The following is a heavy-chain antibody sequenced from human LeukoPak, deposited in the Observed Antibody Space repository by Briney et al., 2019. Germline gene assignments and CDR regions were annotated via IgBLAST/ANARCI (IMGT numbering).Heavy chain of an antibody. D-gene: IGHD3-10*01. CDR1: GFIFRSYW. CDR3: ARDYYGSGSYYTSNYYYGMDV. J-gene: IGHJ6*02. V-gene: IGHV3-7*01. Sequence: GGSLRLSCAASGFIFRSYWMGWVRQAPGKGLEWVANIKPDGRKKTPLYFVQGRFTISRDNPNNSLYLQLNSLRTEDTAVYFCARDYYGSGSYYTSNYYYGMDVWGQGTTVTVSS. CDR2: IKPDGRKK.